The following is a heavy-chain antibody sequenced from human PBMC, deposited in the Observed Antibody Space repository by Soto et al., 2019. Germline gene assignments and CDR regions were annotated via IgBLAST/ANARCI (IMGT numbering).Heavy chain of an antibody. CDR3: ARDLVSYDYVWGSYRFHNFDY. Sequence: SVKVSCKASGGTFSSYAISWVRQAPGQGLEWMGGIIPIFGTANYAQKFQGRVTITADESTSTAYMELSSLRSEDTAVYYCARDLVSYDYVWGSYRFHNFDYWGQGTLVTVSS. D-gene: IGHD3-16*02. CDR1: GGTFSSYA. J-gene: IGHJ4*02. CDR2: IIPIFGTA. V-gene: IGHV1-69*13.